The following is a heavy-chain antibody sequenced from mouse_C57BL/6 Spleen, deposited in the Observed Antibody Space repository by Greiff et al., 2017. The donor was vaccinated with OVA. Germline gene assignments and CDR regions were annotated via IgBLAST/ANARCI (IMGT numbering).Heavy chain of an antibody. D-gene: IGHD2-3*01. CDR3: AKLDPLYDGYLFDY. V-gene: IGHV1-9*01. CDR1: GYTFTGYW. J-gene: IGHJ2*01. CDR2: ILPGSGST. Sequence: QVQLQQSGAELMKPGASVKLSCKATGYTFTGYWIEWVKQRPGHGLEWIGEILPGSGSTNYNEKFKGKATFTADTSSNTAYMQLSSLTTEDSAIYDCAKLDPLYDGYLFDYWGQGTTLTVSS.